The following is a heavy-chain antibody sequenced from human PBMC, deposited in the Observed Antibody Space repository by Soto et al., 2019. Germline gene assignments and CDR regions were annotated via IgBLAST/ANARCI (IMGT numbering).Heavy chain of an antibody. D-gene: IGHD3-3*01. CDR2: RSYDGSNK. J-gene: IGHJ6*02. CDR1: GFTLCSDA. V-gene: IGHV3-30-3*01. Sequence: GGSLRLSCAASGFTLCSDAMQRVRQAPGKGLGWVAVRSYDGSNKYYADFVKCRFTISRDNSKNTLYLQMNSLRAEDTAVYYCARADFWSGFMDVWGQGTTGTVSS. CDR3: ARADFWSGFMDV.